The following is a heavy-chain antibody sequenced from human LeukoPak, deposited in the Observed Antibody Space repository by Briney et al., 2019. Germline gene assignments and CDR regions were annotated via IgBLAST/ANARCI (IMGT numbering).Heavy chain of an antibody. Sequence: GGSLRLSCAASGFTFSTYSMNWVRQAPGKGLEWVSYISISSGIIYYADSVKGRFTISRDNAKNSLYLQMNSLRAEDTAVYYCARHNGYSYGYPIDYWGQGTLVTVSS. V-gene: IGHV3-21*05. CDR1: GFTFSTYS. CDR3: ARHNGYSYGYPIDY. CDR2: ISISSGII. J-gene: IGHJ4*02. D-gene: IGHD5-18*01.